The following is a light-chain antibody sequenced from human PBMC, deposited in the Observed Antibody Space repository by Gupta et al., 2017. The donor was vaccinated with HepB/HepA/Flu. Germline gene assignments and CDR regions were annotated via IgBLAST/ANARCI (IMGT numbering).Light chain of an antibody. CDR3: QQANNWPLT. J-gene: IGKJ3*01. V-gene: IGKV3-15*01. Sequence: IVMTQSPATLSVSPGDRATLSCRASQSVSNNLVWYQQKPGQPPRLLIYDASTRPTGVPARFIGSGSGTEFTLTSSSLQSEDFALYYCQQANNWPLTFGHGTKVDIK. CDR2: DAS. CDR1: QSVSNN.